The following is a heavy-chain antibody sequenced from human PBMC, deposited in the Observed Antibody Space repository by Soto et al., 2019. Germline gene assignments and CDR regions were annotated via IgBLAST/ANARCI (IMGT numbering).Heavy chain of an antibody. Sequence: SETLSLTCAVSGFFISSGNYWGWIRKPPGKGLEWIGSIFHGGNTYYNPSLKSRVTIAVDMSKNQFSLKLNSVTAADTAVYYCARARWYDAFDVWGQGTVVTVSS. CDR2: IFHGGNT. CDR3: ARARWYDAFDV. CDR1: GFFISSGNY. D-gene: IGHD2-15*01. J-gene: IGHJ3*01. V-gene: IGHV4-38-2*01.